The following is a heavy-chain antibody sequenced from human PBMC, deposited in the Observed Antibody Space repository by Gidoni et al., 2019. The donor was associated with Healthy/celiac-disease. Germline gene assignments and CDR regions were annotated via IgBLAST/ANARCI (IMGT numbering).Heavy chain of an antibody. CDR2: ISYDGSNK. V-gene: IGHV3-30*03. D-gene: IGHD1-26*01. Sequence: QVQLVESGGGVVQPGRSLRLSCAASGFTFSSYGMHWVRQAPGKGLEWVAVISYDGSNKYYADSVKGRFTISRDNSKNTLYLQMNSLRAEDTAVYYCGRSYYRYSVEAGMDVWGQGTTVTVSS. CDR3: GRSYYRYSVEAGMDV. CDR1: GFTFSSYG. J-gene: IGHJ6*02.